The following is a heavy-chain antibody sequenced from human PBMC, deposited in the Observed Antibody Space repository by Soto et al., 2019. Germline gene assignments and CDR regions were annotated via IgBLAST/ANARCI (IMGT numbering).Heavy chain of an antibody. Sequence: PSETLSLTCAVYGGSFSGYYWSWIRQPPGKGLEWIGEINHSGSTSYNPSLKSRVTISVDTSKNQFSLKLSSVTAADTAVYYCARANVDTAMVPFXYWGQGTLVTVSS. J-gene: IGHJ4*02. CDR1: GGSFSGYY. V-gene: IGHV4-34*01. CDR2: INHSGST. CDR3: ARANVDTAMVPFXY. D-gene: IGHD5-18*01.